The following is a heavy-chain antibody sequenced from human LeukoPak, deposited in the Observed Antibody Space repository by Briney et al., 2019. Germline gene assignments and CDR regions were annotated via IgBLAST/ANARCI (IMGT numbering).Heavy chain of an antibody. CDR1: GFTYSSYG. Sequence: GGSLRLSCAASGFTYSSYGMTWVCQAPGKGLEWVSGISGSGSRTDYADSVKGRFTISRDNAKNTLYLQMNSLRAEDTAAYYCAKGSRDCELLDAFDIWGQGTMVTVSS. V-gene: IGHV3-23*01. D-gene: IGHD2-21*02. CDR3: AKGSRDCELLDAFDI. J-gene: IGHJ3*02. CDR2: ISGSGSRT.